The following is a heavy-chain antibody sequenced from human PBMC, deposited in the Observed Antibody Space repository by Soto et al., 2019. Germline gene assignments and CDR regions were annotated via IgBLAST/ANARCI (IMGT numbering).Heavy chain of an antibody. J-gene: IGHJ1*01. CDR1: GGTFSSYA. V-gene: IGHV1-69*13. CDR2: IIPIFGTA. D-gene: IGHD3-22*01. Sequence: GASVKVSCKASGGTFSSYAISWVRQAPGQGLEWMGGIIPIFGTANYAQKFQGRVTITADESTSTAYMELSSLRSEDTAVYYCARYNGDSSGYYSSQHWGQGTLVTVSS. CDR3: ARYNGDSSGYYSSQH.